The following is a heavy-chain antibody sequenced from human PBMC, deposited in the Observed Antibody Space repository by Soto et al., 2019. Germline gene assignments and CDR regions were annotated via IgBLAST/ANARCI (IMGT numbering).Heavy chain of an antibody. CDR3: ARGGGSGSYYFLGPPDY. V-gene: IGHV4-4*02. CDR1: GGSISSSNW. Sequence: QVQLQESGPGLVKPSGTLSLTCAVSGGSISSSNWWSWVRQPPGKGLEWIGEIYHSGSINYNPSLKSRVTISVDKSKNQFSLKLSSVTAADTAVYYCARGGGSGSYYFLGPPDYWGQGTLVTVSS. CDR2: IYHSGSI. J-gene: IGHJ4*02. D-gene: IGHD3-10*01.